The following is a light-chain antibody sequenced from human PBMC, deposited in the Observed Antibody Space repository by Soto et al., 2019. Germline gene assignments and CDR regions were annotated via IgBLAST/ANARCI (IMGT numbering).Light chain of an antibody. V-gene: IGLV2-14*03. J-gene: IGLJ2*01. CDR3: TSWTTSTTMI. CDR1: SRDIGAYNF. Sequence: QSVLTQPASVSGSPGQSITISCTGTSRDIGAYNFVSWYQQHPGKAPTLMLYDVNIRPSGVSNRFSGSTSGNTASLTISGLEADDEADYYCTSWTTSTTMIFGGGTKLTVL. CDR2: DVN.